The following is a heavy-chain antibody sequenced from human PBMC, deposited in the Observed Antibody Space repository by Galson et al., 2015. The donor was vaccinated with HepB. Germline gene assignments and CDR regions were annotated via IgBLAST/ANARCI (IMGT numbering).Heavy chain of an antibody. J-gene: IGHJ6*02. CDR1: GYTFTSYG. CDR3: ARDGHCSGGSCYYYYYYGMDV. CDR2: ISAYNGNT. Sequence: SVKVSCKASGYTFTSYGISWVRQAPGQGLEWMGWISAYNGNTNYAQKLQGRVTMTTDTSTSTAYMELRSLRSDDTAVYYCARDGHCSGGSCYYYYYYGMDVWGQGTTVTVSS. V-gene: IGHV1-18*04. D-gene: IGHD2-15*01.